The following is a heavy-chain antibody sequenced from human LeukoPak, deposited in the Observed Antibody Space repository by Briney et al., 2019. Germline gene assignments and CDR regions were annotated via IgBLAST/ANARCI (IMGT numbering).Heavy chain of an antibody. Sequence: GGSLRLSCAASGFTFSNYAMTWVRQAPGKGLEWVSAIRSSGDSTYYADSVRGRFTMSRDNSKNSLYLQMNSLRAEDTAVYYCARDREGSSSWDYWGQGTLVAVSS. CDR3: ARDREGSSSWDY. CDR2: IRSSGDST. V-gene: IGHV3-23*01. CDR1: GFTFSNYA. D-gene: IGHD6-13*01. J-gene: IGHJ4*02.